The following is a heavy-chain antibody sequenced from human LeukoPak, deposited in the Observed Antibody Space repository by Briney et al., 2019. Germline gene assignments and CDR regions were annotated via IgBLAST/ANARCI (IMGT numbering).Heavy chain of an antibody. CDR2: TTYGGQHK. Sequence: GRSPRLSCVASGPTFRRFGTHSVRQPPGKGLEWVAATTYGGQHKYYAESVRGRFTISRDNSNDTLYLQMNSVRPEDTALYYCARDEWLEQLAYYFDSWGQGTLVTVSS. CDR1: GPTFRRFG. D-gene: IGHD1-1*01. J-gene: IGHJ4*02. V-gene: IGHV3-30*06. CDR3: ARDEWLEQLAYYFDS.